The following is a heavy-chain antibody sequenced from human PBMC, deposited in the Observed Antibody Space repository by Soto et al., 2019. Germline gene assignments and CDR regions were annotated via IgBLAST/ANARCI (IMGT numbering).Heavy chain of an antibody. CDR1: GGTFSSYA. Sequence: QVQLVQSGAEVKKPGSSVKVSCKASGGTFSSYAINWVRQAPGQGLEWVGGVIPFPGTTKYAQKFWGRVTITADKSTSTAYMELRSLTSDDTAVFYCASNSGVVSAGPGYEFHYGMDVWGQGTTVTVSS. CDR3: ASNSGVVSAGPGYEFHYGMDV. CDR2: VIPFPGTT. D-gene: IGHD3-3*01. J-gene: IGHJ6*02. V-gene: IGHV1-69*06.